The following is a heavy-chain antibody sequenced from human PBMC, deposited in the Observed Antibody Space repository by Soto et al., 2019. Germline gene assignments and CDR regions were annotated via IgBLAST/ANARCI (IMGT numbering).Heavy chain of an antibody. V-gene: IGHV5-51*01. J-gene: IGHJ4*02. CDR2: IYPGDSDT. CDR1: GYSFTSYW. D-gene: IGHD3-9*01. CDR3: ARQLRYFDSPSVDY. Sequence: PXDSLTISCKGSGYSFTSYWIGWVRQMPGKGLEWMGIIYPGDSDTRYSPSFQGQVTISADKSISTAYLQWSSLKASDTAMYYCARQLRYFDSPSVDYWGQGTLVTVSS.